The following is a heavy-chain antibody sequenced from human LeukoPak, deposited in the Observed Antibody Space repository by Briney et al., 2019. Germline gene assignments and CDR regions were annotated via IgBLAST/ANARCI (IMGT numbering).Heavy chain of an antibody. CDR1: GYTFTGYY. CDR3: TRVAGYCSVGSCYFLY. J-gene: IGHJ4*02. Sequence: GASVKVSCKASGYTFTGYYMHWVRQAPGQGLEWMGWIDPNNGGTRYAQKFQGRVTMTRDTSISTAYMELSSLRSDDTAVYYCTRVAGYCSVGSCYFLYWGQGILVNVAS. CDR2: IDPNNGGT. V-gene: IGHV1-2*02. D-gene: IGHD2-15*01.